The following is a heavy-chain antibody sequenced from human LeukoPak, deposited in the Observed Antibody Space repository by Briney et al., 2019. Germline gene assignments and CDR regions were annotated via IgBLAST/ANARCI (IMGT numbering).Heavy chain of an antibody. CDR3: ARARTGIAVAAIGALDFDY. Sequence: GGSLRLSCAASGFTFSSYWMSWVRQAPGKGLEWVANIKQDGSEKYYVDSVKGRFTISRDNAKNSLYLQMNSLRAEDTAVYYCARARTGIAVAAIGALDFDYWGQGTPVTVSS. CDR2: IKQDGSEK. J-gene: IGHJ4*02. V-gene: IGHV3-7*01. D-gene: IGHD6-19*01. CDR1: GFTFSSYW.